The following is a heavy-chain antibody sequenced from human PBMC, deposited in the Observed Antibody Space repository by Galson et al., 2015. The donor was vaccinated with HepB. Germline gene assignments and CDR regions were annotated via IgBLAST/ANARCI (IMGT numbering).Heavy chain of an antibody. J-gene: IGHJ3*02. D-gene: IGHD1-26*01. CDR3: AKDGTHSGRYYEPLGAFDI. CDR2: ISYNAKDK. Sequence: LRLSCAASGFSFTDYGMHWVRQAPGKGLEWVAFISYNAKDKYYAGSVKGRFTISRDNSKNTLYLQMNSLRPEDTAVYFCAKDGTHSGRYYEPLGAFDIWGQGTVVTVSS. CDR1: GFSFTDYG. V-gene: IGHV3-30*18.